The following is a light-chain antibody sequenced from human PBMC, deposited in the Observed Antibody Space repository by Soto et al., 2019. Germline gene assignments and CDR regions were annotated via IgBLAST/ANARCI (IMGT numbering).Light chain of an antibody. V-gene: IGKV3-15*01. CDR1: QSVVTN. J-gene: IGKJ1*01. CDR2: GAS. CDR3: LHYTSWPPWT. Sequence: EIVMTQSPATLSVSPGERVTLSCRASQSVVTNLAWYQQKPGQAPRLLIYGASTRATGIPARFSGTGSGTASTLTISSLQSADFAIYYYLHYTSWPPWTFGQGTKVEFK.